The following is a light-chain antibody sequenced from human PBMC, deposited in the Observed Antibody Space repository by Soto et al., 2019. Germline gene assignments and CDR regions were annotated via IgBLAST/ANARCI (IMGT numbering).Light chain of an antibody. CDR3: SSFAGSIFYV. V-gene: IGLV2-8*01. J-gene: IGLJ1*01. CDR2: EVN. CDR1: SSDVGGYNY. Sequence: QSVLTQPPSASGSPGQSVTISCTGTSSDVGGYNYVSWYQRHPGKAPKLMIYEVNKRPSGVPDRFSGSKSGNTASLTVSGLQAEDEADYFCSSFAGSIFYVLGTGTKVTVL.